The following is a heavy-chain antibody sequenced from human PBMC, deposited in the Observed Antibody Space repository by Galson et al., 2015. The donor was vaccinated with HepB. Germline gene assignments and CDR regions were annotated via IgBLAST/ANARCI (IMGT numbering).Heavy chain of an antibody. Sequence: SVKVSCKASGYTFTSYYMHWVRQAPGQGLEWMGIINPSGGSTSYAQKFQGRVTMTRDTSTSTVYMELSSLRSEDTAVYYCAREVVTTGYCSGGSCPPPWDYWGQGTLVTVSS. CDR2: INPSGGST. CDR3: AREVVTTGYCSGGSCPPPWDY. D-gene: IGHD2-15*01. J-gene: IGHJ4*02. CDR1: GYTFTSYY. V-gene: IGHV1-46*01.